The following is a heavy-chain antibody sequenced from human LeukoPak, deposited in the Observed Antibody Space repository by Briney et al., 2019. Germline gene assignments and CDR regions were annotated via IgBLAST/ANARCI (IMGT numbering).Heavy chain of an antibody. Sequence: GGSLRLSCAASGFTVSNYNMHWVRQAPGKGLEWISYITLSTSTIYYADSVKGRFTISRDNAKNSLFLQMNSLRAEDTAVYYCARETPDSSSWTDFDYWGQGTLVTVSA. CDR1: GFTVSNYN. V-gene: IGHV3-48*01. J-gene: IGHJ4*02. D-gene: IGHD6-13*01. CDR3: ARETPDSSSWTDFDY. CDR2: ITLSTSTI.